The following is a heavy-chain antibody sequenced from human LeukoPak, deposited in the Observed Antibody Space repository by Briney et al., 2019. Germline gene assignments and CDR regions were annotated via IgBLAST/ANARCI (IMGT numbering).Heavy chain of an antibody. CDR1: AGSISSYY. V-gene: IGHV4-59*01. D-gene: IGHD3-3*01. J-gene: IGHJ5*02. Sequence: SETLSLTCTVSAGSISSYYWSWIRQPPGQGLEWIGYIYYSGSTNYNPSLKSRVTISVDTSKNHFSLKLSSVTAADTAVYDCARAGFAFWSPLYNWFDPWGQGTLVTVSS. CDR2: IYYSGST. CDR3: ARAGFAFWSPLYNWFDP.